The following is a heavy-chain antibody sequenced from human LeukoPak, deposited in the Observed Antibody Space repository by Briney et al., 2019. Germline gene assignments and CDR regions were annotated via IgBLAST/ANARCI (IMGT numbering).Heavy chain of an antibody. Sequence: GGSLRLSCAASGFTFSSYSMNWVRQAPGKGLEWVSSISSSSSYIYYADSVKGRFTISRDNAKNSLYLQMNSLRAEDTAVYYCARAGIAAARKYFGYWGQGTLVTVSS. V-gene: IGHV3-21*01. CDR1: GFTFSSYS. J-gene: IGHJ4*02. CDR3: ARAGIAAARKYFGY. D-gene: IGHD6-13*01. CDR2: ISSSSSYI.